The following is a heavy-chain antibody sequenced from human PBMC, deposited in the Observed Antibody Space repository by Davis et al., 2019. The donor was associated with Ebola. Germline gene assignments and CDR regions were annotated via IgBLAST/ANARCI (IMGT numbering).Heavy chain of an antibody. CDR3: TSLGYCSGGSCYNYGMDV. V-gene: IGHV1-69*13. CDR1: GYTFTSYG. Sequence: AASVKVSCKASGYTFTSYGISWVRQAPGQGLEWMGGIIPIFGTANYAQKFQGRVTITADESTRTAYMELRSLKTEDTAVYYCTSLGYCSGGSCYNYGMDVWGQGTTVTVSS. D-gene: IGHD2-15*01. CDR2: IIPIFGTA. J-gene: IGHJ6*02.